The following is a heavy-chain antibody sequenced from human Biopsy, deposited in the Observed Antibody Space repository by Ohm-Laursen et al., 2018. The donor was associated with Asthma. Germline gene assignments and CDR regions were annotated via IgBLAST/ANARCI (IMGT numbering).Heavy chain of an antibody. Sequence: ASVKVSCKASGYTLTSYGMNWVRQAPGQGLEWMGRINPNGGGTHYAQKFQGRVTLTRDTSISTAYMDLSALTSDDTAVYYCARGQKSPGDRWFDPWGQGTLVTVSS. V-gene: IGHV1-2*06. D-gene: IGHD7-27*01. J-gene: IGHJ5*02. CDR1: GYTLTSYG. CDR3: ARGQKSPGDRWFDP. CDR2: INPNGGGT.